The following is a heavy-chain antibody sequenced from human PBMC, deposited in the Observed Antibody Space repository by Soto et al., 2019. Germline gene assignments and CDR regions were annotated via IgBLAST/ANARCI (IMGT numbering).Heavy chain of an antibody. Sequence: PSETLSLTCTVSGGSISSGDYYWSWIRQPPGKGLEWIGYIYYSGSTYYNPSLKSRVIISVDTSKNQFSLKLSSVTAADTAVYYCARGSKQRLRLFDWSPNHWFDPWGQGTLGTVSS. D-gene: IGHD3-9*01. V-gene: IGHV4-30-4*01. J-gene: IGHJ5*02. CDR2: IYYSGST. CDR3: ARGSKQRLRLFDWSPNHWFDP. CDR1: GGSISSGDYY.